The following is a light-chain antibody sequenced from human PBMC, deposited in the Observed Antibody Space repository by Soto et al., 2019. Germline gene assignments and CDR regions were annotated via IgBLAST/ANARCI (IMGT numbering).Light chain of an antibody. CDR3: QQYNNWPYT. J-gene: IGKJ2*01. Sequence: EIVMTQSPATLSVSSGERVTLSCRASQSVFTNLAWSQHKPGQAPRLLISGASTRATGIPARFSGSGSGTEFTLTISSLQSEDFAVYYCQQYNNWPYTFGQGTKVEIK. CDR2: GAS. CDR1: QSVFTN. V-gene: IGKV3-15*01.